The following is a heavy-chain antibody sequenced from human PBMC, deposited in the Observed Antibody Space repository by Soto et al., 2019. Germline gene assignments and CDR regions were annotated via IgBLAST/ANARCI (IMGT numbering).Heavy chain of an antibody. CDR2: IYYSGST. CDR1: GGSISSYY. Sequence: PSETLSLTCTVSGGSISSYYWSWIRQPPGKGLEWIGYIYYSGSTNYNPSLKSRVTISVDTSKNQFSLKLSSVTAADTAVYYCARLGVVAAHYYYYYYMDVWGKGTTVTVSS. D-gene: IGHD2-15*01. J-gene: IGHJ6*03. CDR3: ARLGVVAAHYYYYYYMDV. V-gene: IGHV4-59*08.